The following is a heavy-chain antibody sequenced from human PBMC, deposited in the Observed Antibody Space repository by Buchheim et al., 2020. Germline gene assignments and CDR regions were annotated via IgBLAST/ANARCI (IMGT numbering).Heavy chain of an antibody. Sequence: EVQLVESGGGLVQPGGSLRLSCAASGFTFSTYSMSWVRQAPGTGLEWVAYISSSSTTIYCADSVKGRFTTSRDNAKNSLYLQMNSLRDEDTAVYYCAREYSSSSGRAFDIWGQGT. CDR2: ISSSSTTI. D-gene: IGHD6-6*01. V-gene: IGHV3-48*02. CDR1: GFTFSTYS. J-gene: IGHJ3*02. CDR3: AREYSSSSGRAFDI.